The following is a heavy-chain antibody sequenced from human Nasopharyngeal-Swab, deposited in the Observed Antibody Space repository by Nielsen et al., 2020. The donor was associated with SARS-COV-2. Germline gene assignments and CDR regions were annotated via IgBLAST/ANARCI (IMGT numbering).Heavy chain of an antibody. CDR1: GYSISSGYY. D-gene: IGHD2-2*01. V-gene: IGHV4-38-2*01. CDR2: IYHSGST. CDR3: ARHAAGEYQLTYYFDY. J-gene: IGHJ4*02. Sequence: SQTLSLTCAVSGYSISSGYYWGWIRQPPGKGLEWIGSIYHSGSTYYNPSLKSRVTISVDTSKNQFSLKLSSVTAADTAVYYCARHAAGEYQLTYYFDYWGQGTLVTVPS.